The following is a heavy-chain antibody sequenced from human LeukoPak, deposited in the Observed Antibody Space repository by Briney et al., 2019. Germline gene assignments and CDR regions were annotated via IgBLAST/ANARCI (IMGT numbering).Heavy chain of an antibody. CDR2: IYYGRST. V-gene: IGHV4-39*01. CDR1: GGSISSSNYY. Sequence: PSETLSLTCSVSGGSISSSNYYWGWIRQPPGKGLECIGSIYYGRSTYYNPSLTSRVTISVDTSKNQFSLKLSSVTAADTAVYYCARHADSGFGELAFNYWGQGTLVTVSS. J-gene: IGHJ4*02. D-gene: IGHD3-10*01. CDR3: ARHADSGFGELAFNY.